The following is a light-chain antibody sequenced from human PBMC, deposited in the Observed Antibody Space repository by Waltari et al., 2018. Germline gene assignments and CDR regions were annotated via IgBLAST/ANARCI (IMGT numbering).Light chain of an antibody. CDR1: QSVLYNSNNKNY. CDR2: WAS. Sequence: DIAVTQFPDSLAVSLGERATMNWKSSQSVLYNSNNKNYLAWYQQKPGQPPKLLIYWASTRESGVPDRFSGSGSGTDFTLTISSLQAEDVAVYYCQHYNNWPPWTFGQGTKVEIK. V-gene: IGKV4-1*01. J-gene: IGKJ1*01. CDR3: QHYNNWPPWT.